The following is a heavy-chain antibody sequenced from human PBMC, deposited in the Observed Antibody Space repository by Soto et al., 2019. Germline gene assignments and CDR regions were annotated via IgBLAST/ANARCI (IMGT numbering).Heavy chain of an antibody. CDR1: GGSISSYY. V-gene: IGHV4-59*08. CDR2: IYYSGST. CDR3: ARQSCSSTSCYSWVSWFDP. D-gene: IGHD2-2*01. Sequence: SETLSLTCTVSGGSISSYYWSWIRQPPGKGLEWIRYIYYSGSTKYNPSLKSRVTISVDTSKNQLSLKLSSVTAADTAVYYCARQSCSSTSCYSWVSWFDPWGQGTLVTVSS. J-gene: IGHJ5*02.